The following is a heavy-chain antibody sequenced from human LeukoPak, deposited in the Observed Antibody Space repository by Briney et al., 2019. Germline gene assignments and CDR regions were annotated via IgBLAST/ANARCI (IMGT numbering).Heavy chain of an antibody. CDR2: ISGNGDKI. D-gene: IGHD6-25*01. CDR3: AKSDFSDSNGFAPLFDC. Sequence: PGGSLRLSCAASGFTFSNYAMSWVRQAPGKGLEWVSGISGNGDKIYYADSVKGRFTISRDNSKSTLHLQMNSLRREDTAVYYCAKSDFSDSNGFAPLFDCWGQGTQVTVSS. V-gene: IGHV3-23*01. CDR1: GFTFSNYA. J-gene: IGHJ4*02.